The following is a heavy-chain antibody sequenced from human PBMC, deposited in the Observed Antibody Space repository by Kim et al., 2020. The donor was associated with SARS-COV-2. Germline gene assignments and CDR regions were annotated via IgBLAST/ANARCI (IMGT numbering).Heavy chain of an antibody. Sequence: GGSLRLSCVASGFSVSNTAMNWVRQIPGKGLEWVAAISCNDRDTYYGESVKGRFTVSRDNSRNALFLQMNSLRDDDTAIYFCAKEIWKKNSRDAWGQGT. V-gene: IGHV3-23*01. CDR3: AKEIWKKNSRDA. CDR2: ISCNDRDT. CDR1: GFSVSNTA. D-gene: IGHD1-1*01. J-gene: IGHJ6*01.